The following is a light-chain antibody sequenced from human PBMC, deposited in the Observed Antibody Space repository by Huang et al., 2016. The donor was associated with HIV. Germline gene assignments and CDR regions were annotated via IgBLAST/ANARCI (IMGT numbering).Light chain of an antibody. CDR2: GAS. CDR1: HSVNSK. CDR3: QQYNNWPPLT. V-gene: IGKV3-15*01. Sequence: EIVMTQSPATLSLSPGERATLSCRASHSVNSKLAWYQNKAGQAPRLLIYGASIRSAGVPARFSGRGSGTEFTLTISSLQSEDFAVYYCQQYNNWPPLTFGGGTKVEIK. J-gene: IGKJ4*01.